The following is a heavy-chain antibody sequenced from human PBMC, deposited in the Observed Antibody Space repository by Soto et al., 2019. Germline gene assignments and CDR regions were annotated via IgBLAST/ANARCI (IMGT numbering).Heavy chain of an antibody. CDR1: GFTFSNYA. D-gene: IGHD3-16*01. Sequence: EVQLLDSGGGLVQPGGSLRLSCAASGFTFSNYAMTWVRQGPGKGLEWVSGISGSGGRSYYADSVKGRFTISRANSKSTLYLQMNSLRAEDPAVYYCAKAYFVWSSEQPYYFDYGGQGTLVTVSS. J-gene: IGHJ4*02. V-gene: IGHV3-23*01. CDR2: ISGSGGRS. CDR3: AKAYFVWSSEQPYYFDY.